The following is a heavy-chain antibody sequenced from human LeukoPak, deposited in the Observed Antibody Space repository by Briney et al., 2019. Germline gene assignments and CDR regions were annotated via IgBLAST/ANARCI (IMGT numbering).Heavy chain of an antibody. V-gene: IGHV3-15*01. CDR2: IKSKTDGGTT. CDR3: TTLNSGSFSN. CDR1: GFTFSNAW. Sequence: GGSLRRSCAASGFTFSNAWMSWVRQAPGKGLESVGRIKSKTDGGTTDYAAPVKGRFTISREDSKNTLYLQMNSLKTEDTAVYYCTTLNSGSFSNWGQGTLVTVSS. J-gene: IGHJ4*02. D-gene: IGHD1-26*01.